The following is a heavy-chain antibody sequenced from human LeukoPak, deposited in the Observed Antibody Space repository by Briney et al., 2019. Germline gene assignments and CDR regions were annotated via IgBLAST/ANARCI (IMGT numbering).Heavy chain of an antibody. CDR1: GGSISSYY. CDR2: IYYSGST. CDR3: ARSRLNYDFWSDSLYYYYGMDV. J-gene: IGHJ6*02. V-gene: IGHV4-59*01. Sequence: SETLSLTCTVSGGSISSYYWSWIRQPPGKGLEWIGYIYYSGSTNYNTSLKSRVTISVDTSKNQFSLKLSSVTAADTAVYYCARSRLNYDFWSDSLYYYYGMDVWGQGTTVTVSS. D-gene: IGHD3-3*01.